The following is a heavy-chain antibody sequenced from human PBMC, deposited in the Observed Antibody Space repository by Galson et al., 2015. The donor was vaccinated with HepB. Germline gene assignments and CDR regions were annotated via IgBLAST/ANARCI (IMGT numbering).Heavy chain of an antibody. Sequence: QVQLQESGPGLVKPSQTLSLTCTVSGGSISSGDYYWSWIRQPPGKGLEWIGYIYYSGSTYYNPSLKSRVTISVDTSKNQFSLKLSSVTAADTAVYYCARVQDVYVWGSYRAVAFDYWGQGTLVTVSS. D-gene: IGHD3-16*02. CDR1: GGSISSGDYY. V-gene: IGHV4-30-4*01. CDR2: IYYSGST. J-gene: IGHJ4*02. CDR3: ARVQDVYVWGSYRAVAFDY.